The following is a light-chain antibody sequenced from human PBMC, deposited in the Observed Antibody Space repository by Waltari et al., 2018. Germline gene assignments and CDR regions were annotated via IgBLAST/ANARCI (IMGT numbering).Light chain of an antibody. CDR2: GAT. CDR3: QQSFTTLWT. Sequence: DIQMTQPPSTLSASVGDRVTISCRAGQSISVYLNWYQQKHGEAPKLLIHGATTLENGVPTRFSGSGSGTDFTLTISTLQPEDFATYYCQQSFTTLWTFGQGTEVEIK. V-gene: IGKV1-39*01. CDR1: QSISVY. J-gene: IGKJ1*01.